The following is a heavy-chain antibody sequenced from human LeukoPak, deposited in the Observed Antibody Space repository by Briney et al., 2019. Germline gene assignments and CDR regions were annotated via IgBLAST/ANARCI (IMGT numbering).Heavy chain of an antibody. J-gene: IGHJ4*02. D-gene: IGHD2-21*02. V-gene: IGHV3-21*04. Sequence: GGSLRLSCAASGFTFSSYSMSWVRQAPGKGLEWVSSISSSSSYIYYADSVKGRSTISRDNSKNTLYLQMNSLRAEDTAVYYCAKERSRGGDCLDYWGQGTLVTVSS. CDR2: ISSSSSYI. CDR3: AKERSRGGDCLDY. CDR1: GFTFSSYS.